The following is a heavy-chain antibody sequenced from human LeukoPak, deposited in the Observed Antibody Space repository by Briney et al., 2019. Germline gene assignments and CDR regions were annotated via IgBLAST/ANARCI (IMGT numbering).Heavy chain of an antibody. CDR3: ARVRCSSNSCFPDY. CDR1: GFTFSTYW. Sequence: GGSLRLSCAASGFTFSTYWMSWVRQAPGKGLEWVANIKQGGSEQYYVDSVKGRFTISRDNAKNSLFPQMNSLRAEDTAVYYCARVRCSSNSCFPDYWGQGTLATVSS. D-gene: IGHD2-2*01. V-gene: IGHV3-7*01. CDR2: IKQGGSEQ. J-gene: IGHJ4*02.